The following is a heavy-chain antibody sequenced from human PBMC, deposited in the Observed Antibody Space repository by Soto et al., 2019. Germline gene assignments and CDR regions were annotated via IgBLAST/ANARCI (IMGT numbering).Heavy chain of an antibody. V-gene: IGHV1-69*01. CDR2: IMPLFGKP. CDR1: GDTFNKYA. Sequence: QVQLVQSGAEVKKPGSSVKVSCKASGDTFNKYAINWVRQAPGHGLEWMGGIMPLFGKPNYAQKFQGRVTITGEESTGTAHKEQRGLRSDDTAEYYCARDYCQGCSGGNCYFCLWGQGTLVTVSS. J-gene: IGHJ4*02. CDR3: ARDYCQGCSGGNCYFCL. D-gene: IGHD2-15*01.